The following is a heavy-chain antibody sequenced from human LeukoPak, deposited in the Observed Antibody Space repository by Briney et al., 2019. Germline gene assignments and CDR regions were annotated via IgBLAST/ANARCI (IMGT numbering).Heavy chain of an antibody. D-gene: IGHD6-13*01. J-gene: IGHJ4*02. CDR1: GFTFSSYA. Sequence: GGSLRLSCAASGFTFSSYAMSWVRQAPGKGLEWVSAISGSGGSTYYADSVKGRFTISRDNSKNTLYLQMNSLRAEDTVVYYCAKDDSSSWFNFDYWGQGTLVTVSS. CDR2: ISGSGGST. CDR3: AKDDSSSWFNFDY. V-gene: IGHV3-23*01.